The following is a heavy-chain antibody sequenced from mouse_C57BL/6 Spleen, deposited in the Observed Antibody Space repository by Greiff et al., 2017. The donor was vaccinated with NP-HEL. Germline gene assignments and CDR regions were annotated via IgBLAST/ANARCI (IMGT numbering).Heavy chain of an antibody. V-gene: IGHV3-6*01. CDR2: ISYDGSN. Sequence: DVKLVESGPGLVKPSQSLSLTCSVTGYSINSGYYWNWIRQFPGNKLEWMGYISYDGSNNYNPSLKNRISITRDTSKNQFFLKLNSVTTEDTATYYCARVRLFAYWGQGTLVTVSA. CDR1: GYSINSGYY. D-gene: IGHD2-14*01. J-gene: IGHJ3*01. CDR3: ARVRLFAY.